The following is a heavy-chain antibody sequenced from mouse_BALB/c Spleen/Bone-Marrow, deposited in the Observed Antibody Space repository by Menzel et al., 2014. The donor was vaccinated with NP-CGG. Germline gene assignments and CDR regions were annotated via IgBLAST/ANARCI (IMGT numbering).Heavy chain of an antibody. Sequence: AQLQESGAELVKPGASVKLSCKASGYTFTSYYMYWVKQRPGQGLEWIGEINPSNGGTNFNEKFKSRATLTVDKSSSTAYMQLSSLTSEDSAVYYCTRGRTWDFDYWGQGTTLTVSS. CDR2: INPSNGGT. CDR1: GYTFTSYY. V-gene: IGHV1S81*02. D-gene: IGHD4-1*01. J-gene: IGHJ2*01. CDR3: TRGRTWDFDY.